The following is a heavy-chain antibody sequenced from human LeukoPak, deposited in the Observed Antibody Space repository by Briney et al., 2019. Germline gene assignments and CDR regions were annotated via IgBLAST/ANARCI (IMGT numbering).Heavy chain of an antibody. D-gene: IGHD6-19*01. CDR1: GFTFSSYW. J-gene: IGHJ3*02. CDR3: ARSRWLDAFDI. Sequence: GGSLRLSCAASGFTFSSYWMHWVRQAPGKGLVWVSRINSDGSTTNYADSVKGRFTISRDNAKNTLYLQMNSLRADDTAVYYCARSRWLDAFDIWGQGTMVTVSS. CDR2: INSDGSTT. V-gene: IGHV3-74*01.